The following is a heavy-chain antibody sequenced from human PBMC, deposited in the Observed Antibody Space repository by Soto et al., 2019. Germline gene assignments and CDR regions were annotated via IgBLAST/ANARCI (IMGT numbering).Heavy chain of an antibody. J-gene: IGHJ4*02. Sequence: GASVKVSCKASGYTFTSYGISWVRQAPGQGLEWMGWISAYNGNTNYAQKLQGRVTMTTDTSTSTAYMELRSLRSDDTAVYYCAKGRLGSSWYVVTIDYWGQGTLVTVSS. V-gene: IGHV1-18*01. CDR1: GYTFTSYG. D-gene: IGHD6-13*01. CDR3: AKGRLGSSWYVVTIDY. CDR2: ISAYNGNT.